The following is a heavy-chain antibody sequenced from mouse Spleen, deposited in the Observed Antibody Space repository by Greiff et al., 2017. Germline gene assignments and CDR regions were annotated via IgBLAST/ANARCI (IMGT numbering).Heavy chain of an antibody. D-gene: IGHD3-2*01. CDR1: GYTFTSYW. V-gene: IGHV1-50*01. CDR2: IDPSDSYT. CDR3: ARGDSSGYGGDY. Sequence: QVQLQQPGAELVKPGASVKLSCKASGYTFTSYWMQWVKQRPGQGLEWIGEIDPSDSYTNYNQKFKGKATLTVDTSSSTAYMQLSSLTSEDSAVYYCARGDSSGYGGDYWGQGTSVTVSS. J-gene: IGHJ4*01.